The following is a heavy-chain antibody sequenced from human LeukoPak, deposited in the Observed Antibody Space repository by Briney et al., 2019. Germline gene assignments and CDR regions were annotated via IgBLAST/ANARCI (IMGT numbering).Heavy chain of an antibody. CDR2: IYYSGST. CDR1: GGSISSYY. J-gene: IGHJ4*02. D-gene: IGHD3-16*01. V-gene: IGHV4-59*08. CDR3: ARRDYVWGSYGY. Sequence: SETLSLTCTVSGGSISSYYWSWIRQPPGKGLEWIGYIYYSGSTNYNPSLKSRVTISVDTSKNQFSLELSSVTAADTAVYYCARRDYVWGSYGYWGQGTLVTVSS.